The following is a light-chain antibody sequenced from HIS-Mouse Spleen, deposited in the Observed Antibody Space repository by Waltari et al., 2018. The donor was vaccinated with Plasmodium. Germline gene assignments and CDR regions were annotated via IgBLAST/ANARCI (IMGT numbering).Light chain of an antibody. CDR2: AAS. CDR1: QGISSY. Sequence: AIRMTQSPSSFSASTGDRVTITCRASQGISSYLAWYQQKPGKAPKLLIYAASTLQSWVPSRFSGIGSGTDFTLTISCLQSEDFATYYCQQYYSYPYTFGQGTKLEIK. J-gene: IGKJ2*01. V-gene: IGKV1-8*01. CDR3: QQYYSYPYT.